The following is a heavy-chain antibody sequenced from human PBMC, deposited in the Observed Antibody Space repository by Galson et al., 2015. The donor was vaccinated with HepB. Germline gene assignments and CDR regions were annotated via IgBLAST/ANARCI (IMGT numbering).Heavy chain of an antibody. CDR1: GFTFTNAW. V-gene: IGHV3-15*01. CDR2: IKAEADGGTT. CDR3: STDGGKWLLPLDS. J-gene: IGHJ4*02. D-gene: IGHD5-12*01. Sequence: SLRLSCAASGFTFTNAWMSWVRQAPGKGLEWVGRIKAEADGGTTEYAAPVTGRFIISRDDPESTLYLHMNGLKTEDTAMYYCSTDGGKWLLPLDSWGQGTLVTVSS.